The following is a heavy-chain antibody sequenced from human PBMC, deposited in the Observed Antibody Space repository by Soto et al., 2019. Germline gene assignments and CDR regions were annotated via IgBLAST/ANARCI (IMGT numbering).Heavy chain of an antibody. V-gene: IGHV3-23*01. CDR3: AKRGSGSYFDY. CDR2: ISGRGDST. CDR1: GFTFSSYA. Sequence: GGSLRLSCAASGFTFSSYAMRWVRQAPGKGLEWVSAISGRGDSTYYADSVKGRFTISRDNSKNTLYLQMNSLRAEDTAVYYCAKRGSGSYFDYWGQGTLVTVSS. J-gene: IGHJ4*02. D-gene: IGHD3-10*01.